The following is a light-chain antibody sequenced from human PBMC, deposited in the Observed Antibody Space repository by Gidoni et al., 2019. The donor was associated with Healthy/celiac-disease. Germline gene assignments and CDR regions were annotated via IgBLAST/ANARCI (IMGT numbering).Light chain of an antibody. CDR3: QQYNSYSPET. J-gene: IGKJ2*01. V-gene: IGKV1-5*01. Sequence: DIQMTQSPSTLSASVGDRVTITCRASQSILSWLAWYQQKPGKAPKLLNYDASSLESGVPSRFSGSGSGTEFTLTISSLQPDDFATYYCQQYNSYSPETFXQXTKLEIK. CDR1: QSILSW. CDR2: DAS.